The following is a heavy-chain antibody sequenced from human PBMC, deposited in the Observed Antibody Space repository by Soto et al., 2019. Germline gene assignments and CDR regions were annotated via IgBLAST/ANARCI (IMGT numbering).Heavy chain of an antibody. CDR2: NYYSGIT. Sequence: SETLSLTCTVSGGSISSGGYYWTWIRQHPGKGLEWIGYNYYSGITYYNSSLKSRVTISLDKSKNQFSLKLSSFTAADTAVYYCARGSSIAGLYYGMDVWGQGTTVT. CDR3: ARGSSIAGLYYGMDV. D-gene: IGHD6-6*01. V-gene: IGHV4-31*03. J-gene: IGHJ6*02. CDR1: GGSISSGGYY.